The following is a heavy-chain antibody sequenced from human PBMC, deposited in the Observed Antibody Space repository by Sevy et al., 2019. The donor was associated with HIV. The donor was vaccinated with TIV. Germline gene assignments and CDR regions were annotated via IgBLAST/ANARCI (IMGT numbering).Heavy chain of an antibody. CDR2: IDHSGRS. CDR3: ARGPKPLRSDYGDYRGVGYYFDS. V-gene: IGHV4-34*01. D-gene: IGHD4-17*01. CDR1: GESFSNYY. Sequence: SETLSLTCAVYGESFSNYYWSWIRLSPGKGLESIGEIDHSGRSDYNPSLKRRVTMSVDTSKNQFSLNLTSVTAADTAVYYCARGPKPLRSDYGDYRGVGYYFDSWGQGTLVTVSS. J-gene: IGHJ4*02.